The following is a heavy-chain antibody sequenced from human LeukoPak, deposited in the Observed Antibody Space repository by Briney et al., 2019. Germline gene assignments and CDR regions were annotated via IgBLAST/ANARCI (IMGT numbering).Heavy chain of an antibody. CDR2: IKQDGSEK. CDR1: GFTFSSYW. V-gene: IGHV3-7*03. Sequence: GGSLRLSCAASGFTFSSYWMSWVRQAPGKGLEWVANIKQDGSEKYYVDSVKGRFTVSRDNSKNTLFLQMNSLRAEDTAVYYCAKDGGLWVSAHWGDSWGRGTLVTVSS. J-gene: IGHJ4*02. CDR3: AKDGGLWVSAHWGDS. D-gene: IGHD7-27*01.